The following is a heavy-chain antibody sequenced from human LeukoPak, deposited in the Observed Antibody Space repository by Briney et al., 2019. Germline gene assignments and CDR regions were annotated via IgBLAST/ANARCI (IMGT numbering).Heavy chain of an antibody. CDR3: ARRTVTTGRYFDY. V-gene: IGHV4-39*07. J-gene: IGHJ4*02. CDR2: IYYSGST. Sequence: SETLSLTCTVSGGSISSSSYYWGWIRQPPGKGLEWIGSIYYSGSTYYNPSLKSRVTISVDTSKNQFSLKLSSVTAADTAVYYCARRTVTTGRYFDYWGQGTLVTVSS. CDR1: GGSISSSSYY. D-gene: IGHD4-17*01.